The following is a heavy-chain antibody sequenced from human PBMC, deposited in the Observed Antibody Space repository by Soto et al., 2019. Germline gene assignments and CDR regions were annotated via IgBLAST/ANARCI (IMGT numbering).Heavy chain of an antibody. J-gene: IGHJ2*01. CDR1: GGTFSSYT. D-gene: IGHD5-12*01. CDR2: IIPIFGTA. Sequence: QVQLVQSGAEVKKPGSSVTVSCKASGGTFSSYTISWVRQAPGQGLEWMGGIIPIFGTANYAQKFQGRVTITADESTSPAYRELSRLRSEDTAVYYCARGNHRWLQLWYFDLWGRGTLVTVSS. V-gene: IGHV1-69*12. CDR3: ARGNHRWLQLWYFDL.